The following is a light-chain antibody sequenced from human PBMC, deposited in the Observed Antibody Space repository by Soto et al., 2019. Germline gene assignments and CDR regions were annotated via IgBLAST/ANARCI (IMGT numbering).Light chain of an antibody. CDR2: GAS. CDR1: QSVSSSY. V-gene: IGKV3-20*01. CDR3: QQYNNWPWT. Sequence: EIVLTQSPGTLSLSPGERAILSCMSSQSVSSSYLAWYQQKPGQAPRLLIYGASNRATGIPARFSGSGSGTDFTLTINSLAPEDFAVYYCQQYNNWPWTFGQGTKVDIK. J-gene: IGKJ1*01.